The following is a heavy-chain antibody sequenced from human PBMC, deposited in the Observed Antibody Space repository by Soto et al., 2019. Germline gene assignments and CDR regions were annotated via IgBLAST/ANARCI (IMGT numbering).Heavy chain of an antibody. CDR1: GGSISSSNW. Sequence: SETLSLTXAVSGGSISSSNWWSWVRQPPGKGLEWIGEIYHSGSTNYNPSLKSRVSVSIDSSNNQFFLNLNSVTAADTAIYYCARVRQGCSANNCYFDPWGQGTQVTVSS. D-gene: IGHD1-1*01. V-gene: IGHV4-4*02. J-gene: IGHJ5*01. CDR2: IYHSGST. CDR3: ARVRQGCSANNCYFDP.